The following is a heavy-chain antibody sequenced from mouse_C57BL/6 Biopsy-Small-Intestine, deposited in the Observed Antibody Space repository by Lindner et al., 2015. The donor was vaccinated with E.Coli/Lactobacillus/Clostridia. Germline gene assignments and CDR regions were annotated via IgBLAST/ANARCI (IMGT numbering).Heavy chain of an antibody. D-gene: IGHD4-1*01. V-gene: IGHV1-80*01. J-gene: IGHJ2*01. Sequence: VQLQESGAELVKPGASVKISCKASGYAFSSYWMNWVKQRPGKGLEWIGQIYPGDGDSNYNGKFKGKATLTADKSSSTAYMQLSSLTSEDSAVYYCARTGTEGFDYWGQGTTLTVSS. CDR3: ARTGTEGFDY. CDR2: IYPGDGDS. CDR1: GYAFSSYW.